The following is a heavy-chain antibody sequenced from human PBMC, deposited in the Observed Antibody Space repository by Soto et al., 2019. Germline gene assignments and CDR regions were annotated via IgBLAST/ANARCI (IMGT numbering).Heavy chain of an antibody. CDR2: IRSKANSYAT. J-gene: IGHJ6*02. D-gene: IGHD3-22*01. CDR1: GFTFGGSA. CDR3: TRLPKCNYDSSGYRIGPDNAGMDV. Sequence: GGSLRLSCAASGFTFGGSAMHWVRQASGKGLEWVGRIRSKANSYATAYAASVKGRFTISRDDSKNTAYLQMNSLKTEDTAVYYCTRLPKCNYDSSGYRIGPDNAGMDVWGQGTTVTVSS. V-gene: IGHV3-73*01.